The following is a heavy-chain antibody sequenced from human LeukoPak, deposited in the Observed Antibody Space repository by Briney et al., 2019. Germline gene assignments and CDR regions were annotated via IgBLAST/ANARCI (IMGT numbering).Heavy chain of an antibody. CDR1: GSTFSSYW. J-gene: IGHJ6*02. CDR2: IKEDGSEK. D-gene: IGHD6-13*01. Sequence: PGGSLRLSCAGSGSTFSSYWMSWVRQAPGKGLEWVANIKEDGSEKYYVDSVKGRFTISRDNAKNSLYLQMNSLRAEDTGVYYCARDGPRSSSWGYYYYYGMDVWGRGTTVTVSS. CDR3: ARDGPRSSSWGYYYYYGMDV. V-gene: IGHV3-7*01.